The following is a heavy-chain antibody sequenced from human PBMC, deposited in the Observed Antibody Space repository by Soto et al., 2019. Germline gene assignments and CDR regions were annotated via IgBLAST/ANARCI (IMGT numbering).Heavy chain of an antibody. J-gene: IGHJ3*02. CDR2: ISGTGTFI. Sequence: VQLVESGGGLVKPGGSLRLSCAASGFTFSRHSMNWGRQAPGKGLEWVSCISGTGTFIYYSDSVKGRFTISRDDAKSSLYLQMNSLTAEDTALYSSARGSLIDTGDALDIWGPGTMVTVS. V-gene: IGHV3-21*06. CDR1: GFTFSRHS. CDR3: ARGSLIDTGDALDI. D-gene: IGHD2-21*01.